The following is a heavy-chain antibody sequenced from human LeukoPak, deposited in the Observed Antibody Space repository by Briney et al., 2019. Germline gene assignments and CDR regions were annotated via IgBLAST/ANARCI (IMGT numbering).Heavy chain of an antibody. CDR2: IRSKANSYAT. CDR3: TRLADLIGSSSNWDYYYMDV. CDR1: GFTSSGSA. Sequence: GGSLKLSCAASGFTSSGSAMHWVRQASGKGLEWVGRIRSKANSYATAYAASVKGRFTISRDDSKNTAYLQMNSLKTEDTAVYYCTRLADLIGSSSNWDYYYMDVWGKGTTVTVSS. V-gene: IGHV3-73*01. D-gene: IGHD6-6*01. J-gene: IGHJ6*03.